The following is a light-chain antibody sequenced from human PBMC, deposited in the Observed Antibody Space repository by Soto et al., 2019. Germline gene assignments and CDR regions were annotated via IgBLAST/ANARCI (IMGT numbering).Light chain of an antibody. CDR3: QQYYSTPPYT. J-gene: IGKJ2*01. V-gene: IGKV4-1*01. CDR1: QSVLYSSNNKNY. CDR2: WAS. Sequence: DIVMTQSPDSLAVSLGERATINCKSSQSVLYSSNNKNYLAWYQQKPGQPPKLLIYWASTRESGVPDRFSGSGSGTDFTLTISRVQAEDVAVYYCQQYYSTPPYTFGQGTKLEIK.